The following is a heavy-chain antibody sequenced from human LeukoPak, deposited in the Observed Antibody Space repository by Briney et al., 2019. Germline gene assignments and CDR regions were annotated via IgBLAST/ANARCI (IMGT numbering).Heavy chain of an antibody. CDR1: GGTFSSYA. V-gene: IGHV1-69*13. CDR3: ARDCRFLECVLFDY. D-gene: IGHD3-3*01. J-gene: IGHJ4*02. Sequence: ASVKVSCKASGGTFSSYAISWVRQAPGQGLEWMGGIIPIFGTANYAQKFQGRVTITADESTSTAYMELSSLRSEDTAVYYCARDCRFLECVLFDYCGQGTLVTVSS. CDR2: IIPIFGTA.